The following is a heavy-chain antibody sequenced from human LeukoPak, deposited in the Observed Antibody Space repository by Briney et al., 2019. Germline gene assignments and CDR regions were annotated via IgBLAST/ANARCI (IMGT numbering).Heavy chain of an antibody. CDR2: MNPNSGNT. CDR1: GYTFTSYD. Sequence: ASVKVSCKASGYTFTSYDINWVRQAPGQGLEWMGWMNPNSGNTGYAQKFQGRVTMTRNTSISTACMELSSLRSEDTAVYYCARGKPRPEKYWGQGTLVTVSS. V-gene: IGHV1-8*01. CDR3: ARGKPRPEKY. J-gene: IGHJ4*02. D-gene: IGHD1-14*01.